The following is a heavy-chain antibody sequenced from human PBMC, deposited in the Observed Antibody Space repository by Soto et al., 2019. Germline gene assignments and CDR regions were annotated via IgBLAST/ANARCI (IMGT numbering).Heavy chain of an antibody. CDR2: IYYSGST. CDR1: GGSISSYY. V-gene: IGHV4-59*01. Sequence: SETLSLTCTVSGGSISSYYWSWIRQPPGKGLEWIGYIYYSGSTNYNPSLKSRVTISVDTSKNQFSLKLSSVTAADTAVYYCARVRYYYDSSGYYWTVFDYWGQGTLVTVSS. J-gene: IGHJ4*02. D-gene: IGHD3-22*01. CDR3: ARVRYYYDSSGYYWTVFDY.